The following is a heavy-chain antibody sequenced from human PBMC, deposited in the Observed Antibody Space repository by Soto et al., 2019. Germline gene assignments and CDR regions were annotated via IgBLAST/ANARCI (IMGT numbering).Heavy chain of an antibody. D-gene: IGHD6-13*01. J-gene: IGHJ1*01. CDR2: IVVGSGNT. CDR1: GFTFTSSA. Sequence: QMQLVQSGPEVKKPGTSVKVSCKASGFTFTSSAVQWVRQARGQRLEWIGWIVVGSGNTNYAQKFQERVTITRDMSTSTAYMELSSLRSEDTAVYYCAAEGIAAAGTNPAEYFQHWGQGTLVTVSS. CDR3: AAEGIAAAGTNPAEYFQH. V-gene: IGHV1-58*01.